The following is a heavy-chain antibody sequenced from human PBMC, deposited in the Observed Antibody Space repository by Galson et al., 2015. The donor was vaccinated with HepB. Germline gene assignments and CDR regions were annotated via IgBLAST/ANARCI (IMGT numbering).Heavy chain of an antibody. Sequence: SVKVSCKASGYTFTSYDINWVRQATGQGLEWMGWMNPNSGNTGYAQKFQGRVTMTRNTSISTAYMELSSLRSEDTAVYYCARSDYYGSGSYYNPLVYYYYMDVWGKGATVTVSS. V-gene: IGHV1-8*01. D-gene: IGHD3-10*01. CDR2: MNPNSGNT. J-gene: IGHJ6*03. CDR3: ARSDYYGSGSYYNPLVYYYYMDV. CDR1: GYTFTSYD.